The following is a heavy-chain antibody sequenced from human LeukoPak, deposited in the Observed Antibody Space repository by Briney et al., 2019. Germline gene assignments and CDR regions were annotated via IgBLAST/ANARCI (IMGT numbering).Heavy chain of an antibody. CDR3: ARVVILTGYYFHYYYYMDV. Sequence: SETLSLTCTVSGGSISSSSYYWGWIRQPPGKGLEWIGSIYYSGSTYYNPSLKSRVTISVDTSKNQFSLKLSSVTAADTAVYYCARVVILTGYYFHYYYYMDVWGKGTTVTVSS. D-gene: IGHD3-9*01. CDR2: IYYSGST. J-gene: IGHJ6*03. V-gene: IGHV4-39*07. CDR1: GGSISSSSYY.